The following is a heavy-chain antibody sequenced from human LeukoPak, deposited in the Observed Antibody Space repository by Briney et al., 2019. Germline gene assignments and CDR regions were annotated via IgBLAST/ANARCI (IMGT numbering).Heavy chain of an antibody. CDR3: TRVIVAVPGYFDYFYF. CDR2: INEDGSNK. D-gene: IGHD6-19*01. V-gene: IGHV3-7*01. Sequence: GGSLRLSCAASGFTFSNYYMRWIRQAPGKGLEWVANINEDGSNKWHLGSVKGRFTVSRDNARNSLYLQMNSLRAEDTAVYYCTRVIVAVPGYFDYFYFWGQGALVTVSS. CDR1: GFTFSNYY. J-gene: IGHJ4*02.